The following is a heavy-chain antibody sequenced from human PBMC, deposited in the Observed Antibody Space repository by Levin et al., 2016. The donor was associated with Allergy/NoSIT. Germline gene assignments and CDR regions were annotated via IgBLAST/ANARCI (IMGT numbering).Heavy chain of an antibody. V-gene: IGHV1-2*02. J-gene: IGHJ4*02. Sequence: ASVKVSCKASGYTFTGYYMHWVRQAPGQGLEWMGWINSRTGFTSYAQKFHGRVVMTRDTSITTVYMELRGLRSDDTALYYCARDQWVADVVDTSMAYWGQGTLVTVSS. CDR3: ARDQWVADVVDTSMAY. D-gene: IGHD5-18*01. CDR1: GYTFTGYY. CDR2: INSRTGFT.